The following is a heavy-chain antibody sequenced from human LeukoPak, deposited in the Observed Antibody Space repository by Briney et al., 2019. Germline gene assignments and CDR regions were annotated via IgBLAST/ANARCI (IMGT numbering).Heavy chain of an antibody. D-gene: IGHD2-2*01. Sequence: SETLSLTCAVYGGSFSGYYWSWIRQPPGKGLEWIGEINHSGSTNYNPSLKSRVTISVDTSKNQFSLKLSSVTAADTAVYYCASVVREQLLSNWFDPWGQGTLVTVSS. CDR3: ASVVREQLLSNWFDP. J-gene: IGHJ5*02. CDR1: GGSFSGYY. CDR2: INHSGST. V-gene: IGHV4-34*01.